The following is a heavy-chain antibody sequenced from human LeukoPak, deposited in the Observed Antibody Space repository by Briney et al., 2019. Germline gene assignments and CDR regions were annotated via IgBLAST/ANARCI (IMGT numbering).Heavy chain of an antibody. CDR3: ARGWVSMLRGVILYYFDY. D-gene: IGHD3-10*01. CDR2: INHSGST. V-gene: IGHV4-34*01. J-gene: IGHJ4*02. CDR1: GGSFSGYY. Sequence: SETLSLTCAVYGGSFSGYYWSWIRQPPGKGLEWIGEINHSGSTNYNPSLKSRVTISVDTSKNQFSLKLSSVTAADTAVYYCARGWVSMLRGVILYYFDYWGQGTLVTVSS.